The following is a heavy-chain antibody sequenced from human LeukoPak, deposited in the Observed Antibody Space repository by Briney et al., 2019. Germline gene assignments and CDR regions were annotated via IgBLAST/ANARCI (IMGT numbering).Heavy chain of an antibody. CDR2: IIPIFGTA. D-gene: IGHD6-13*01. J-gene: IGHJ5*02. CDR1: GGTFSSYA. CDR3: ARAISLGQLVSYNWFDP. Sequence: ASVKVSYKASGGTFSSYAISWVRQAPGQGLEWMGGIIPIFGTANYAQKFQGRVTITADESTSTAYMELSSLRSEDTAVYYCARAISLGQLVSYNWFDPWGQGTLVTVSS. V-gene: IGHV1-69*13.